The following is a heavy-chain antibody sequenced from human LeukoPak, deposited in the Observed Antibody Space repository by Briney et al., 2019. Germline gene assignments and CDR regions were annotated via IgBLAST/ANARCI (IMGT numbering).Heavy chain of an antibody. Sequence: SVKVSCKASGGTFSSYAISWVRQAPGQGLEWMGRIIPILGIANYAQKFQGRVTITADKSTGTAYMELSSLRSEDTAVYYCARVPSSGWYLSAFDIWGQGTMVTVSS. V-gene: IGHV1-69*04. CDR1: GGTFSSYA. D-gene: IGHD6-19*01. J-gene: IGHJ3*02. CDR3: ARVPSSGWYLSAFDI. CDR2: IIPILGIA.